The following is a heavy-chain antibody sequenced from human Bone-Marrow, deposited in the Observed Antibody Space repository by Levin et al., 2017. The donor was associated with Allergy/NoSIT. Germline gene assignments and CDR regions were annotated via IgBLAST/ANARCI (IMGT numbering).Heavy chain of an antibody. CDR1: GFTFSNYF. CDR2: INSDGSST. Sequence: GGSLRLSCAASGFTFSNYFMHWVRQAPGKGLVWVSRINSDGSSTTYADSVKGRFTISRDNAKNTVYLQMNGLTAEDTAVYYCTRAYWYFDLWGRGTLVTVSS. CDR3: TRAYWYFDL. J-gene: IGHJ2*01. V-gene: IGHV3-74*01.